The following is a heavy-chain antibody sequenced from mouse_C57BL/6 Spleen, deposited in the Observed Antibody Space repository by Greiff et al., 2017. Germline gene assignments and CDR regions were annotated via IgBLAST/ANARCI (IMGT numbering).Heavy chain of an antibody. Sequence: VKLQQPGAELVMPGASVKLSCKASGYTFTSYWMHWVKQRPGQGLEWIGEIDPSDSYTNYNQKFKGKSTLTVDKSSSTAYMQLSSLTSEDSAVYYCALDSSGSYYFDYWGQGTTLTVSS. CDR2: IDPSDSYT. V-gene: IGHV1-69*01. J-gene: IGHJ2*01. CDR3: ALDSSGSYYFDY. D-gene: IGHD3-2*02. CDR1: GYTFTSYW.